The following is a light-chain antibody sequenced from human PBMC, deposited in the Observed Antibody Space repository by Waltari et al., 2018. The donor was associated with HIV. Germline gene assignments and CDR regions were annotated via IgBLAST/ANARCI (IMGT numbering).Light chain of an antibody. Sequence: QSALTQPASVSGSPGQSITISCTGTSSDVGGYNLVPWYQQHPGKAPKLMIYEGSKRPSGVSNRFSGSKSGNTASLTISGLQAEDEADYYCCSSAGSSTVVFGGVTKLTVL. CDR2: EGS. CDR3: CSSAGSSTVV. CDR1: SSDVGGYNL. J-gene: IGLJ2*01. V-gene: IGLV2-23*01.